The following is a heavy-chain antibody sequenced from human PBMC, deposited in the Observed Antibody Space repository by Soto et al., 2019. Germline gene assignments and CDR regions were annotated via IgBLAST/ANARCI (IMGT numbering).Heavy chain of an antibody. Sequence: QVQLVESGGGVVQPGRSLRLSCAASGFTFSSYGMHWVRQAPGKGLEWVSLIWYDGSNKYYADSLKGRFTISRDNSKNTLYLQMNSLRAEDTAVYYCARGNSGSYYSGHADYWGQGTLVTVSS. CDR3: ARGNSGSYYSGHADY. V-gene: IGHV3-33*01. CDR2: IWYDGSNK. CDR1: GFTFSSYG. J-gene: IGHJ4*02. D-gene: IGHD1-26*01.